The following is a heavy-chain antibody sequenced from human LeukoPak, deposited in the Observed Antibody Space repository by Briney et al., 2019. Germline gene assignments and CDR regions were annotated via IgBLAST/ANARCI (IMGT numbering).Heavy chain of an antibody. D-gene: IGHD6-19*01. CDR3: VRSSSGWYDY. CDR2: ISSNGGST. V-gene: IGHV3-64D*06. J-gene: IGHJ4*02. CDR1: GFTFSSHT. Sequence: GGSLRLSCSASGFTFSSHTIYWVRQAPGRGLEYVSAISSNGGSTYYADSVKGRFTISRDNSKNTLDLQMSSLRPEDTAVYYCVRSSSGWYDYWGQGTVVTVSS.